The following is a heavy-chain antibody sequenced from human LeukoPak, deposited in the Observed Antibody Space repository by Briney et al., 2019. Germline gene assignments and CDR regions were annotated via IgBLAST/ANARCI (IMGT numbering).Heavy chain of an antibody. V-gene: IGHV4-61*02. J-gene: IGHJ4*02. CDR3: ARGFRSYYDSSGRGGFDY. CDR1: GGSISSSSYY. Sequence: SETLSLTCTVSGGSISSSSYYWGWIRQPPGKGLEWIGRIYTSGSTNYNPSLKSRVTISVDTSKNQFSLKLSSVTAADTAVYYCARGFRSYYDSSGRGGFDYWGQGTLVTVSS. CDR2: IYTSGST. D-gene: IGHD3-22*01.